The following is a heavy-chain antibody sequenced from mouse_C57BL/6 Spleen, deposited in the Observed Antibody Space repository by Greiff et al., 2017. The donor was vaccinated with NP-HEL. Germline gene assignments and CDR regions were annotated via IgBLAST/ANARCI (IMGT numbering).Heavy chain of an antibody. CDR1: GFTFSDYG. V-gene: IGHV5-17*01. J-gene: IGHJ2*01. CDR2: ISSGSSTI. Sequence: EVKLMESGGGLVKPGGSLKLSCAASGFTFSDYGMHWVRQAPEKGLEWVAYISSGSSTIYYADTVKGRFTISRDNAKNTLFLQMTSLRSEDTAMYYCAKLGFDYWGQGTTLTVSS. D-gene: IGHD4-1*01. CDR3: AKLGFDY.